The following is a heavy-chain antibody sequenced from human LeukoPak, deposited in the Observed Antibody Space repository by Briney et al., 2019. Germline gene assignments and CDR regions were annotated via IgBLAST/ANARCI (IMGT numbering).Heavy chain of an antibody. CDR1: GFTFSSYG. D-gene: IGHD6-19*01. CDR2: IRYDGSDK. J-gene: IGHJ2*01. CDR3: ARDGVAVAGTNWYFDL. V-gene: IGHV3-33*01. Sequence: GRSLRLSCAASGFTFSSYGMHWVRQAPGKGLEWVAFIRYDGSDKYYADSVKGRFTISRDNSKNTLYLQMNSLRAEDTAVYYCARDGVAVAGTNWYFDLWGRGTLVTVSS.